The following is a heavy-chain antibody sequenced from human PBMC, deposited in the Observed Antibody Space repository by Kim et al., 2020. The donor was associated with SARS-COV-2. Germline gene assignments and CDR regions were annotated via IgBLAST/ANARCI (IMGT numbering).Heavy chain of an antibody. V-gene: IGHV3-23*01. D-gene: IGHD3-10*01. CDR1: GFTFTNYA. CDR2: IDDIGANT. CDR3: APIRELLWFGES. Sequence: GGSLRLSCAFSGFTFTNYAVSWVRQAPDKGLEWVSSIDDIGANTFYADSVRGRFTISRDDSKNIVFLQMDSLSVEDTAVYYCAPIRELLWFGESWGQGTLVTVSS. J-gene: IGHJ5*02.